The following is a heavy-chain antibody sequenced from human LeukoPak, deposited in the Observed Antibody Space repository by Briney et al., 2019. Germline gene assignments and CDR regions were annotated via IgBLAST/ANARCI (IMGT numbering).Heavy chain of an antibody. D-gene: IGHD6-19*01. CDR2: ISGSGGST. Sequence: GGSLRLSCAASGFTFSSYAMSWVRQAPGKGLEWVSAISGSGGSTYYADSVKGRFTISRDNSKNTLYLQMNSLRAEDTAVYYCAKDRPGRIAVAAILDYWGQGTLVTVSS. J-gene: IGHJ4*02. CDR3: AKDRPGRIAVAAILDY. CDR1: GFTFSSYA. V-gene: IGHV3-23*01.